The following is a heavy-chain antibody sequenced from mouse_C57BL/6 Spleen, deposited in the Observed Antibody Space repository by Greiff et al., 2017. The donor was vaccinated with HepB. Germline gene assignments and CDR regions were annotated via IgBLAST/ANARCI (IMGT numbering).Heavy chain of an antibody. J-gene: IGHJ2*01. CDR3: ARVRWSFFDY. CDR1: GFTFSDYY. D-gene: IGHD2-3*01. CDR2: INYDGSST. Sequence: DVQLVESEGGLVQPGSSMKLSCTASGFTFSDYYMAWVRQVPEKGLEWVANINYDGSSTYYLDSLKSRFIISRDNAKNILYLQMSSLKSEDTATYYCARVRWSFFDYWGQGTTLTVSS. V-gene: IGHV5-16*01.